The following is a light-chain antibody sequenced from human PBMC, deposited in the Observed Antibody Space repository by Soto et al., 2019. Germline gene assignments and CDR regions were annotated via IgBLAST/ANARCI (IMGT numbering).Light chain of an antibody. CDR2: AAS. CDR1: QSINIY. CDR3: QQSYRSPYT. J-gene: IGKJ2*01. Sequence: IQLTQSPSSLSAYVGDRVTLTCRASQSINIYLNWYQQKPGKAPTLLIYAASSLQSGVPSRFSGGGSRTDFTLTISSLQTEDFATYYCQQSYRSPYTFGQGNKLEI. V-gene: IGKV1-39*01.